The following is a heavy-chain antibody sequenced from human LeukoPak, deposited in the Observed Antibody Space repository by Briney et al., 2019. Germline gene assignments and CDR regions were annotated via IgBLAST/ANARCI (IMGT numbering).Heavy chain of an antibody. V-gene: IGHV3-53*01. Sequence: GGSLRLSCAASGFTVSSNYMSWVRQAPGKGLAWVSGIDSSGTKTTYADSVKGRFTISRDNPRNTLYLQMNSLRAEDTAVYYCAKDETGFLNYFHYWGQGALVTVSS. J-gene: IGHJ4*02. CDR2: IDSSGTKT. CDR3: AKDETGFLNYFHY. D-gene: IGHD3-3*01. CDR1: GFTVSSNY.